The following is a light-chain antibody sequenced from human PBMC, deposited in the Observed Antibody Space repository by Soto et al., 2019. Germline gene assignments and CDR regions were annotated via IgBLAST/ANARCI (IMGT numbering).Light chain of an antibody. CDR3: SSYISTNTQYV. V-gene: IGLV2-14*01. Sequence: QSALTQPASVSGSPGQSITISCTGSSSDVGGYNYVSWYQQHPGKAPILMIYDVTNRPSGVSSRFSGSKSGNTASLTISGLQAEDEADYYCSSYISTNTQYVFGTGTELTVL. J-gene: IGLJ1*01. CDR1: SSDVGGYNY. CDR2: DVT.